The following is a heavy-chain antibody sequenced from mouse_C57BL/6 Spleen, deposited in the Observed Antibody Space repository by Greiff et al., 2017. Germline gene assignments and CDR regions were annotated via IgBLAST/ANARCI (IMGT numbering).Heavy chain of an antibody. J-gene: IGHJ3*01. CDR2: ISSGGSYT. Sequence: EVQLVESGGDLVKPGGSLKLSCAASGFTFSSYGMSWVRQTPDKRLEWVATISSGGSYTYYPDSVKGRFTISRDNAKNTLYLQMSSLKSEDTAMYYCARHDEAWFAYWGQGTLVTVSA. V-gene: IGHV5-6*01. CDR3: ARHDEAWFAY. CDR1: GFTFSSYG.